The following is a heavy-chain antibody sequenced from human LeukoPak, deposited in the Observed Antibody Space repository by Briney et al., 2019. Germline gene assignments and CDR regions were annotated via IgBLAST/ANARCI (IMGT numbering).Heavy chain of an antibody. D-gene: IGHD3-22*01. J-gene: IGHJ4*02. V-gene: IGHV4-34*01. CDR3: ARGLANYYDSSGYYSALDY. CDR2: INHSGST. Sequence: PSETLSLTCAVYGGSFSGYYWSWIRQPPGKGLEGIGEINHSGSTNYNPSLKSRVTISVDTSKNQFSLKLSSVTAADTAVYYCARGLANYYDSSGYYSALDYWGQGTLVTVSS. CDR1: GGSFSGYY.